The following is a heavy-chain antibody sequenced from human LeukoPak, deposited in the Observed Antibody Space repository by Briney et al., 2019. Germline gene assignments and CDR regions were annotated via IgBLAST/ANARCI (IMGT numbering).Heavy chain of an antibody. CDR1: GYTFTSYG. J-gene: IGHJ4*02. D-gene: IGHD6-19*01. CDR3: ARDGSGLVNYFDY. Sequence: ASVKVSCKASGYTFTSYGISWVRQAPGQGLEWMGIINPSGGSTSYAQKFQGRVTMTRDMSTSTVYMELSSLRSEDTAVYYCARDGSGLVNYFDYWGQGTLVTVSS. CDR2: INPSGGST. V-gene: IGHV1-46*01.